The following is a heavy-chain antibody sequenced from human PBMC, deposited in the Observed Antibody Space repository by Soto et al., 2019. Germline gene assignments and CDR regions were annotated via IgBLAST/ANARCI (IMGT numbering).Heavy chain of an antibody. J-gene: IGHJ3*02. CDR3: ARAIKDPIMAHHAFDI. V-gene: IGHV5-51*01. Sequence: GESLKISCKGSGYIFTSHWIGWVRQMPGKGLEWLGIIYPGDSDTRYSPSIQGQVTISADKSITTAYLQWSSLKASDTALYYCARAIKDPIMAHHAFDIWGQGSMVTVSS. D-gene: IGHD2-15*01. CDR2: IYPGDSDT. CDR1: GYIFTSHW.